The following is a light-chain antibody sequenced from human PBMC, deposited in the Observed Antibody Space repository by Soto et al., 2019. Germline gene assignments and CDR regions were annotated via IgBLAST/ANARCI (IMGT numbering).Light chain of an antibody. V-gene: IGLV2-18*02. Sequence: HSVLTQPPSVSGSPGQSVTISCTGTSSDVGSYNRVSWYQQPPGTAPKLMIYEVSNRPSGVPDRFSGSKSGNTASLTISGLQAEDEADYYCSSYTSSSIYVFGTGTKVTVL. CDR3: SSYTSSSIYV. CDR2: EVS. J-gene: IGLJ1*01. CDR1: SSDVGSYNR.